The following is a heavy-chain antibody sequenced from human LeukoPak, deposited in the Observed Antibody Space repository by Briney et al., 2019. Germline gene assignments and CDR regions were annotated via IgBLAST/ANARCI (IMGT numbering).Heavy chain of an antibody. CDR3: ARSPRGNSSGWYNWFDP. CDR2: ISSSSSAI. V-gene: IGHV3-48*01. Sequence: PGGSLRLSCAASGFTFSNYNMNWVRQVPGKGLEWVSYISSSSSAIYYTHSVRGRFTISRDNAKTSLYLQMNSLRAEDTAVYYCARSPRGNSSGWYNWFDPWGQGTLVTVSS. J-gene: IGHJ5*02. D-gene: IGHD6-19*01. CDR1: GFTFSNYN.